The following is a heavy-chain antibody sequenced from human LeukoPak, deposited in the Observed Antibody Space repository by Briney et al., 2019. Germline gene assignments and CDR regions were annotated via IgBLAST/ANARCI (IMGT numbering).Heavy chain of an antibody. D-gene: IGHD1-1*01. CDR1: GGSISGYY. CDR2: IYYSGST. Sequence: SETLSFTCTVSGGSISGYYWTWIRQPPGKGLEWIGYIYYSGSTNYNPSLKTRVTISVDTSQNQFSLNLSSVTAADTAVYYCARGPLAWKAAERYYCGMDVWGQGTTVTVSS. V-gene: IGHV4-59*01. CDR3: ARGPLAWKAAERYYCGMDV. J-gene: IGHJ6*02.